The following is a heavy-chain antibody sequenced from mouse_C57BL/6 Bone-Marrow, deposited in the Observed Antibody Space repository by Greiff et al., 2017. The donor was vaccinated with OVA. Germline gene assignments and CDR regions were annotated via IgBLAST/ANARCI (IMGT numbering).Heavy chain of an antibody. V-gene: IGHV5-12*01. CDR2: ISNGGGST. CDR3: ARPGNYYGSSPDY. CDR1: GFTFSDYY. D-gene: IGHD1-1*01. Sequence: EVKLEESGGGLVQPGGSLKLSCAASGFTFSDYYMYWVRQTPEKRLEWVAYISNGGGSTYYPDTVKGRFTISRDNAKNTLYLQMSRLKSEDTAMYYCARPGNYYGSSPDYWGQGTTLTVSS. J-gene: IGHJ2*01.